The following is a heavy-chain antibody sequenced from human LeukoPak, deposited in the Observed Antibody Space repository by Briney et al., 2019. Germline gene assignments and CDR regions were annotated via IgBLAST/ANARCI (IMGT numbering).Heavy chain of an antibody. J-gene: IGHJ6*02. CDR2: IYPGDSDT. Sequence: GESLKISCKGSGYSFTSYWIGWVRQMPGKGLEWMGIIYPGDSDTRYSPSFQGQVTISADKSISTAYLQWSSLKASDTAMYYCARPLYYYGSGSYSDYGMDVWGQGTTVTVSS. V-gene: IGHV5-51*01. CDR3: ARPLYYYGSGSYSDYGMDV. CDR1: GYSFTSYW. D-gene: IGHD3-10*01.